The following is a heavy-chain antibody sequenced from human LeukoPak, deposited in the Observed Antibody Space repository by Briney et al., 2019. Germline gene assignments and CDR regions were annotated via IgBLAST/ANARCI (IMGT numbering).Heavy chain of an antibody. Sequence: GGSLRLSCAASGFTFSSYGMHWVRQAPGKGLEWVSVISGDGGHTYYADSVKGRFTISRDNSKNTLYLQMNSLRAEDTAIYYCAKKLVPNARAWFDPWGQGTLVTVSS. CDR1: GFTFSSYG. J-gene: IGHJ5*02. D-gene: IGHD5-12*01. V-gene: IGHV3-23*01. CDR2: ISGDGGHT. CDR3: AKKLVPNARAWFDP.